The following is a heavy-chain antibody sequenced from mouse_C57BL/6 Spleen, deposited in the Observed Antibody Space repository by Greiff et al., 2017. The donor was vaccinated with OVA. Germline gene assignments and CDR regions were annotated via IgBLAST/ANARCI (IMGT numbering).Heavy chain of an antibody. D-gene: IGHD2-4*01. V-gene: IGHV1-64*01. J-gene: IGHJ3*01. CDR2: IHPNSGST. Sequence: QVQLQQPGAELVKPGASVKLSCKASGYTFTSYWMHWVKQRPGQGLEWIGMIHPNSGSTNYNEKFKSKATLTVDKSSSTAYMQLSSLTSEDSAVYYCAGDYDRSGFAYWGQGTLVTVSA. CDR1: GYTFTSYW. CDR3: AGDYDRSGFAY.